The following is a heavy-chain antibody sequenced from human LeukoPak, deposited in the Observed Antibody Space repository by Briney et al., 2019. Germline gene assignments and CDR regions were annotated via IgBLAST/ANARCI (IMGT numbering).Heavy chain of an antibody. Sequence: ASVKVACKASGYTFTSYGISCVRQAPGQGLEWMGWISTYNGHTNYAQKLQGRVTMTTDTSTSTAYMELRNLRSDDTAVYYCARGGRWELPRPYAFDIWGQGTMVTLSS. D-gene: IGHD1-26*01. J-gene: IGHJ3*02. CDR3: ARGGRWELPRPYAFDI. V-gene: IGHV1-18*01. CDR2: ISTYNGHT. CDR1: GYTFTSYG.